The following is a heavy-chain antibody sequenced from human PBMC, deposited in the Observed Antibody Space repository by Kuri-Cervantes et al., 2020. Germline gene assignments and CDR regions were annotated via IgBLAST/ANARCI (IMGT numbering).Heavy chain of an antibody. J-gene: IGHJ4*02. CDR2: IRYDGNNE. V-gene: IGHV3-30*02. CDR3: AKSGAWTFDH. Sequence: GGSLRLSCAASGFTFSTYTMHWIRQTPGKGLEWVAFIRYDGNNEYYADSVKGRFTISRDNSKNTLYLHMHNLRPEDTAVYYCAKSGAWTFDHWGQGSLVTVSS. CDR1: GFTFSTYT. D-gene: IGHD2-21*02.